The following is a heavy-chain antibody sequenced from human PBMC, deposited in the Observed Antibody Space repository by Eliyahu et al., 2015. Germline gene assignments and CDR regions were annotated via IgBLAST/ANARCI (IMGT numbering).Heavy chain of an antibody. CDR1: GGPINSRIYY. Sequence: QVQLQESGPGLVKPSETLTLTCTVSGGPINSRIYYWAWLRQPPGKGLGYLSRMHFMGESYYTRSLRSRVTISLDASQGHFSLKLSSVTAADTAMYYCATHGGDGQYSANFAYWGQGTQVTVSS. J-gene: IGHJ4*02. D-gene: IGHD5-24*01. V-gene: IGHV4-39*01. CDR3: ATHGGDGQYSANFAY. CDR2: MHFMGES.